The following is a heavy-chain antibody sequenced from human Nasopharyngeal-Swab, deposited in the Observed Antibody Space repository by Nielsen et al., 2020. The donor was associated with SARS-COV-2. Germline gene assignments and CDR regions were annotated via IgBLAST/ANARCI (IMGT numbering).Heavy chain of an antibody. CDR2: ISWNSGSI. D-gene: IGHD3-22*01. CDR1: GFTFDDYA. J-gene: IGHJ2*01. CDR3: AKEVYYDSSGYSVAYWYFDL. V-gene: IGHV3-9*01. Sequence: SLKISCAASGFTFDDYAMHWVRQAPGKSLEWVSGISWNSGSIGYADSVKGRFTISRDNAKNSLYLQMNSLRAEDTALYYCAKEVYYDSSGYSVAYWYFDLWGRGTLVTVSS.